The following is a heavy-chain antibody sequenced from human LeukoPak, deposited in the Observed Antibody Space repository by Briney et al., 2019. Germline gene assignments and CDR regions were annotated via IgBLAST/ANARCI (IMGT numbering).Heavy chain of an antibody. Sequence: SVKVSCKASGGTFSSYAISWVRQAPGQGLEWMGGIIPIFGTANYAQKFQGRVTITADESTSTAYMELSSLRSEDTAVYYCANPLTTGTTGAFDIWGQGTMVTVSS. CDR3: ANPLTTGTTGAFDI. CDR1: GGTFSSYA. D-gene: IGHD1-1*01. CDR2: IIPIFGTA. V-gene: IGHV1-69*01. J-gene: IGHJ3*02.